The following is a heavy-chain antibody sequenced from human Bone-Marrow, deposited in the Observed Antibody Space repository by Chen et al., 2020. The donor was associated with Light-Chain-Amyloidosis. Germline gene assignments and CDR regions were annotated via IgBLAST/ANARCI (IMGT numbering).Heavy chain of an antibody. CDR1: GFTFNSYW. D-gene: IGHD3-10*01. Sequence: EMQLVESGGGLVQPGGSLRLSCAASGFTFNSYWMTWVRQVPGKGPEWVAKMNRDGIKSYYLDSVQGRFIISRDNAKNSLFLQMNNVRAEETAVYYCARDINPAYKGMYYDAFDVWGHGTMVTVSS. CDR3: ARDINPAYKGMYYDAFDV. CDR2: MNRDGIKS. V-gene: IGHV3-7*03. J-gene: IGHJ3*01.